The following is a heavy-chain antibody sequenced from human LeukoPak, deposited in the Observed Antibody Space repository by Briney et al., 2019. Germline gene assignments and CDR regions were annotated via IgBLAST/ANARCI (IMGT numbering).Heavy chain of an antibody. V-gene: IGHV3-23*01. CDR2: ISGSGDNT. CDR1: GFTFSSYG. CDR3: ARGDFYDRSGHLTI. D-gene: IGHD3-22*01. Sequence: GGSLRLSCAASGFTFSSYGMTWVRQAPGKGLEWVSGISGSGDNTWYADSVKGRFSISRDNSKNTLYLQMNSLRAEDTAVHYCARGDFYDRSGHLTIWGQGTLVTVSA. J-gene: IGHJ4*02.